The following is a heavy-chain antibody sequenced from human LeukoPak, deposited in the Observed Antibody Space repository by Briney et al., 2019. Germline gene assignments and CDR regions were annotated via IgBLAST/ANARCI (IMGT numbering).Heavy chain of an antibody. V-gene: IGHV1-2*02. Sequence: ASVKVSCKASGYTFTGYYMHWVRQAPGQGLEWMGWINPNSGGTNYAQKFQGRVTMTRDTSISTAYMELSRLRSDDTAVYYCARDLAVTARRVYYYMDVWGKGTTVTISS. CDR3: ARDLAVTARRVYYYMDV. J-gene: IGHJ6*03. D-gene: IGHD2-21*02. CDR1: GYTFTGYY. CDR2: INPNSGGT.